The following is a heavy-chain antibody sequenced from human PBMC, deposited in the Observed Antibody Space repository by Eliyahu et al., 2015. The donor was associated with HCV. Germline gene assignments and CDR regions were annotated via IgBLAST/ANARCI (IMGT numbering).Heavy chain of an antibody. CDR3: AKTGPYFFES. CDR1: GFTFWSSG. V-gene: IGHV3-23*01. CDR2: ISGSGDST. J-gene: IGHJ4*02. Sequence: EVQLLESGGGLVQPGGSLRLSCVASGFTFWSSGMSWVRQAPGKGPECVSTISGSGDSTLYADSVKGRFYISRDNSKNTLYLRMNSLRAEDTAIYYCAKTGPYFFESWGQGTLVTASS.